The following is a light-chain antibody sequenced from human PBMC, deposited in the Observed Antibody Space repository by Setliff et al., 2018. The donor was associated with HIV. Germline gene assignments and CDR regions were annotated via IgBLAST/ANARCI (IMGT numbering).Light chain of an antibody. CDR1: ISNIGSNT. V-gene: IGLV1-44*01. CDR3: AAWDGSLNAHL. J-gene: IGLJ1*01. Sequence: QSVLTQPPSASGTPGRSITISCSGSISNIGSNTVNWYQQLPGTAPKLLMYGVDQRPSGVPDRFSASKSGTSASLAISGLQSEDEADYYCAAWDGSLNAHLFGTGTKVTVL. CDR2: GVD.